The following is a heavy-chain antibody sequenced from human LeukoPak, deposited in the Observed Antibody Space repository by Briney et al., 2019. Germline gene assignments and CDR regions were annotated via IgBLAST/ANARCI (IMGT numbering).Heavy chain of an antibody. Sequence: PSETLSLTCAVYGGSFSGYYWSWIRQPPGKGLEWIGEINHSGSTNYNPSLKSRVTISVDTSKNQFSLKLSSVTAADTAVYYCVRGLFGGVWSLYYFDYWGQGTLVTVSS. J-gene: IGHJ4*02. D-gene: IGHD2-8*02. CDR3: VRGLFGGVWSLYYFDY. CDR2: INHSGST. CDR1: GGSFSGYY. V-gene: IGHV4-34*01.